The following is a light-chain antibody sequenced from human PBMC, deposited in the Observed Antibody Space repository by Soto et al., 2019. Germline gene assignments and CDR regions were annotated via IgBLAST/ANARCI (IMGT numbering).Light chain of an antibody. J-gene: IGKJ1*01. CDR1: QYVGTR. CDR3: HQRQSRPRT. CDR2: YTS. V-gene: IGKV3-11*01. Sequence: EIVLTQSPATLSSSPGETATLSCRASQYVGTRLAWYQHKPGQAPRLLIYYTSNRATGIPARFSGSGSGTDFTLTISSLAPEDFAIDYDHQRQSRPRTFGQGTKVDIK.